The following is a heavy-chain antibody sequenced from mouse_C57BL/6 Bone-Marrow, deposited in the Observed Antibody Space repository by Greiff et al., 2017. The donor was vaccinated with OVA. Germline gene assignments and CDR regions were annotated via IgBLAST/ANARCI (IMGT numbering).Heavy chain of an antibody. V-gene: IGHV5-4*01. CDR1: GFTFSSYA. Sequence: EVKLVESGGGLVKPGGSLKLSCAASGFTFSSYAMSWVRQTPEKRLEWVATISDGGSYTYYPDNVKGRFTISRDNAKNNLYLQMSHLKSEDTAMYYCARENYYGSSENYFDYWGQGTTRTVSS. CDR2: ISDGGSYT. J-gene: IGHJ2*01. D-gene: IGHD1-1*01. CDR3: ARENYYGSSENYFDY.